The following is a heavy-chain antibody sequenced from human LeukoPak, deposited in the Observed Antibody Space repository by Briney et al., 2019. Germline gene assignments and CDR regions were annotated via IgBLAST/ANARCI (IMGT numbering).Heavy chain of an antibody. V-gene: IGHV4-59*12. J-gene: IGHJ3*02. CDR2: IYYSGST. Sequence: SETLSLTCTVSGGSISSYYWSWIRQPPGKGLEWIGYIYYSGSTNYNPSLKSRVTISVDTSKNQFSLKLSSVTAADTAVYYCAREDIVVVPAATLDAFDIWGQGTMVTVSS. D-gene: IGHD2-2*01. CDR1: GGSISSYY. CDR3: AREDIVVVPAATLDAFDI.